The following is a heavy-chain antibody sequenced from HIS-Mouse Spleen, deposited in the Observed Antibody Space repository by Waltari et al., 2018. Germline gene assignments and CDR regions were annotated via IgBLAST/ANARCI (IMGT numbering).Heavy chain of an antibody. CDR1: GFTFSSYS. V-gene: IGHV3-21*01. CDR2: ISRASSPV. J-gene: IGHJ5*02. CDR3: ARDPSGYDNH. D-gene: IGHD5-12*01. Sequence: EVQLVESGGGLVKPGGSLRLSCAASGFTFSSYSMHWVRQAPGKGLTWISQISRASSPVYYADSVTGRLPISREKAKNSLYLQMNSLRAEDTAVYSCARDPSGYDNHWGQGTLVTVSS.